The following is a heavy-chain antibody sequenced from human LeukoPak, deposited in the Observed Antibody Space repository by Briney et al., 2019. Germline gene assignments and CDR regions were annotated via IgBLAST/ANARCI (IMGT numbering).Heavy chain of an antibody. V-gene: IGHV3-7*01. CDR2: IKEDGTET. CDR3: ASFYETY. Sequence: GGSLRLSCAASGFMFSSNWMSWVRLAPGKGLEWVANIKEDGTETYYVDSVKGRFTISKDNAKNTVYLQMNSLRAEDTAVYYCASFYETYWGRGTLVTVSS. CDR1: GFMFSSNW. J-gene: IGHJ4*02. D-gene: IGHD2/OR15-2a*01.